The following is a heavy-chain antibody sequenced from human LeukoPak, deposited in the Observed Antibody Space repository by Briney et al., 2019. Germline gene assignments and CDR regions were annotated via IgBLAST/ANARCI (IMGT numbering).Heavy chain of an antibody. CDR2: TIPIFGTT. D-gene: IGHD3-22*01. Sequence: ASVKVSCKAFGGTFNNYAISWVRQAPGQGLEWMGGTIPIFGTTNSAQKFQGRVTITADESMSTAYMELSSLRSEDTAVYYCARASYDSSDYEYFQHWGQGTLVTVSS. CDR1: GGTFNNYA. J-gene: IGHJ1*01. CDR3: ARASYDSSDYEYFQH. V-gene: IGHV1-69*01.